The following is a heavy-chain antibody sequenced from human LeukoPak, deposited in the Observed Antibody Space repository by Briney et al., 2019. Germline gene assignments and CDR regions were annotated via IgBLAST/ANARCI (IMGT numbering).Heavy chain of an antibody. Sequence: GGSLRLSCAASGFTFSRYWMRWVRQAPGKWLVWVSRINSDGSSTSYADSVKGRFTISRDNAKNTLYLQMNSLRAEDTAVYYCARVHRSGSYSAFGFDPWGQGTLVTVSS. J-gene: IGHJ5*02. V-gene: IGHV3-74*01. CDR2: INSDGSST. CDR3: ARVHRSGSYSAFGFDP. D-gene: IGHD3-10*01. CDR1: GFTFSRYW.